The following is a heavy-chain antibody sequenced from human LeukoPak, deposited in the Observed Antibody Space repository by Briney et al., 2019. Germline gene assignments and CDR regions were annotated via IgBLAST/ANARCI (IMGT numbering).Heavy chain of an antibody. D-gene: IGHD6-13*01. CDR2: ISSSSSYI. Sequence: GGSLRLSCTASGFTLSSYAMSWVRQAPGKGLEWVSSISSSSSYIYYADSVKGRFTISRDNAKNSLYLQMNSLRAEDTAVYYCARDGYSSSWEHFDYWGQGTLVTVSS. J-gene: IGHJ4*02. V-gene: IGHV3-21*01. CDR1: GFTLSSYA. CDR3: ARDGYSSSWEHFDY.